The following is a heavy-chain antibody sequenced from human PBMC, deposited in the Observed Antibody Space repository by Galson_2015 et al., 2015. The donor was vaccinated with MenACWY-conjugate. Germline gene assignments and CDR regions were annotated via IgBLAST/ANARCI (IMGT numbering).Heavy chain of an antibody. D-gene: IGHD2-8*01. J-gene: IGHJ3*02. CDR3: AKDQPPYCTNGVCYLVWAFDI. CDR2: ISGSTGGT. CDR1: GFTFSSYA. V-gene: IGHV3-23*01. Sequence: SLRLSCAASGFTFSSYAMSWVRQAPGKGLEWVSAISGSTGGTYYADSVKGRFTISRDNSKNTLYLQINSLGAEDTAVYYCAKDQPPYCTNGVCYLVWAFDIWGQGTMVTVSS.